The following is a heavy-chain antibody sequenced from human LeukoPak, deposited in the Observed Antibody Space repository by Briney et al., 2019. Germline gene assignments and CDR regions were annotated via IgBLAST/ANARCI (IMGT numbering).Heavy chain of an antibody. CDR3: AKDEGYSRGAFDI. D-gene: IGHD5-18*01. Sequence: GGSLRLSCAASGFTFSSYAMHWVRQAPGKGLEWVAVISYDGSNKYYADSVKGRFTISRDNSKNTLYLQMNSLRAEDTAVYYCAKDEGYSRGAFDIWGQGTMVTVSS. CDR2: ISYDGSNK. CDR1: GFTFSSYA. V-gene: IGHV3-30-3*01. J-gene: IGHJ3*02.